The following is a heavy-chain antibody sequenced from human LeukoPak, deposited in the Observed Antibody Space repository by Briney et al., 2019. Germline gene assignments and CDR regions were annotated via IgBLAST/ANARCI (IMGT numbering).Heavy chain of an antibody. D-gene: IGHD2-2*02. CDR3: ARDREVVPAAIADPYYYYMDV. Sequence: SGTLSLTCAVSGGSISSSNWWSWVRQPPGKGLEWIGEIYHSGSTNYNPSLKSRVTISVDTSKNQFSLRLSSVTAADTAVYYCARDREVVPAAIADPYYYYMDVWGKGTTVTVSS. CDR1: GGSISSSNW. J-gene: IGHJ6*03. CDR2: IYHSGST. V-gene: IGHV4-4*02.